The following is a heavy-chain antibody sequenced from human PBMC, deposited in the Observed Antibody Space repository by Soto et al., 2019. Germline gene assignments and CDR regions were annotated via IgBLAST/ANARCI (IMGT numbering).Heavy chain of an antibody. CDR1: GGSISSGCYY. CDR2: NYYSGIT. J-gene: IGHJ6*02. D-gene: IGHD6-6*01. V-gene: IGHV4-31*03. Sequence: QVQLQESGPGLVKPSQTLSLTCTVSGGSISSGCYYWTWIRQHPGKGLEWIGYNYYSGITYYNPSLKSRVTISLYTSKIQFSLRLSSVTAADTAVYYCARGSSIAGLYFGMDVWGQGTTVTVSS. CDR3: ARGSSIAGLYFGMDV.